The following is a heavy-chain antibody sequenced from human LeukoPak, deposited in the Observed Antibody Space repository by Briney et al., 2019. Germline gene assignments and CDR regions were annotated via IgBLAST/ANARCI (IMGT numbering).Heavy chain of an antibody. V-gene: IGHV3-23*01. Sequence: GGSLRLSCAASGFTFSSYAKSWVRQAPGKGLKWASTINDNGDGTYYADSVKGRFTISRDNSYNTVSLQMNSLRDEDTGVYYCAKGLRTGVGPYMGYHYYMDVWGKGATVTVSS. CDR3: AKGLRTGVGPYMGYHYYMDV. D-gene: IGHD3-16*01. CDR2: INDNGDGT. CDR1: GFTFSSYA. J-gene: IGHJ6*03.